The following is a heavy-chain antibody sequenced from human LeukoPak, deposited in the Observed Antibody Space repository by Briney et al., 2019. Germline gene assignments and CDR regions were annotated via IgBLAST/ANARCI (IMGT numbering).Heavy chain of an antibody. D-gene: IGHD6-13*01. V-gene: IGHV4-34*01. J-gene: IGHJ4*02. Sequence: SETLSLTCTVSGASISSHYWSWIRQPPGKGLEWIGEINHSGSTNYNPSLKSRVTISVDTSKNQFSLKLSSVTAADTAVYYCARVAGANDYWGQGTLVTVSS. CDR2: INHSGST. CDR3: ARVAGANDY. CDR1: GASISSHY.